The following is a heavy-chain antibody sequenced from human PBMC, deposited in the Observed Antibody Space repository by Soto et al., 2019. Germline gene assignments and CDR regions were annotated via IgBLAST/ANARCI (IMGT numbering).Heavy chain of an antibody. Sequence: GASVKVSCKASGGTFSSYTISWVRQAPGQGLEWMGRIIPILGIANYAQKFQGRVTITADKSTSTAYMELSSLRSEDTAVYYCARDTGQISITMVRRPPRYGMDVWGQGTTVTVSS. D-gene: IGHD3-10*01. J-gene: IGHJ6*02. V-gene: IGHV1-69*04. CDR1: GGTFSSYT. CDR2: IIPILGIA. CDR3: ARDTGQISITMVRRPPRYGMDV.